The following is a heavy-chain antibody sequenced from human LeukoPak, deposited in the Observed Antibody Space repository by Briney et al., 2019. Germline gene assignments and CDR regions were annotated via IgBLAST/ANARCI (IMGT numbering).Heavy chain of an antibody. V-gene: IGHV3-30*04. CDR1: GFTFSSYA. D-gene: IGHD3-10*01. J-gene: IGHJ4*02. CDR2: ISYDGSNK. Sequence: GGSLRLSCAASGFTFSSYAMHWVRQAPGKGLEWVAVISYDGSNKYYADSVKGRFTISRDNAKNSLYLQMNSLRAEDTAVYYCASEVVRVRGVIPFDYWGQGTLVTVSS. CDR3: ASEVVRVRGVIPFDY.